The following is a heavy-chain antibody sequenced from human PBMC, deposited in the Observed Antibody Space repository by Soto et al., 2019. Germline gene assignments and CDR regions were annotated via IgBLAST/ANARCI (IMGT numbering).Heavy chain of an antibody. V-gene: IGHV3-23*01. CDR2: ISSGGNT. J-gene: IGHJ6*02. Sequence: HLLESGGGLVQPGGSLRLSCEASGFSFSRNAMSWVRQAPGKGLEWVSSISSGGNTYYADSVKGRFTLSRDNSKNTQSLQMTSLGAEDTAVYYCAKLGYCTGGTCYLDYYYGVDVWGQGTTVTVS. CDR3: AKLGYCTGGTCYLDYYYGVDV. CDR1: GFSFSRNA. D-gene: IGHD2-15*01.